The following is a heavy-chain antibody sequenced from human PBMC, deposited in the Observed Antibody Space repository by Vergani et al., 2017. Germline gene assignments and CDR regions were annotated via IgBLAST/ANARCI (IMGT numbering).Heavy chain of an antibody. CDR3: ASGSSGWYIKKGQFDSFRES. V-gene: IGHV4-34*01. Sequence: QVQLQESGPGLVKPSETLSLTCAVYGGSFSGYYWSWIRQPPGKGLEWIGEINHSGSTNYNPSLKSRVTISVDTSKNQFSLKLRSVTAADTAVYYCASGSSGWYIKKGQFDSFRESWGQGTLVTVSS. CDR1: GGSFSGYY. CDR2: INHSGST. J-gene: IGHJ4*02. D-gene: IGHD6-19*01.